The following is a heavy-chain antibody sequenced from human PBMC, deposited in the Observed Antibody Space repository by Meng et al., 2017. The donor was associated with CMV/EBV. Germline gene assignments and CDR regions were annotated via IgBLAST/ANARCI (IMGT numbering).Heavy chain of an antibody. J-gene: IGHJ6*02. V-gene: IGHV3-30-3*01. CDR2: ISYDGSNK. Sequence: GGSLRLSCAASGFTFSSYAMNWVCQAPGKGLEWVAVISYDGSNKYYADSVKGRFTISRDNSKNTLYLQMNSLRAEDTAVYYCARETYYDFWSGYCPSCYCYGMDVWGQGTTVTVSS. D-gene: IGHD3-3*01. CDR3: ARETYYDFWSGYCPSCYCYGMDV. CDR1: GFTFSSYA.